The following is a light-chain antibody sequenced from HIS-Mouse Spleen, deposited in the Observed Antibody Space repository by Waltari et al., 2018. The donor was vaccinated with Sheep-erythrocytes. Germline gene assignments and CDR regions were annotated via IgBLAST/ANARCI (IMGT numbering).Light chain of an antibody. CDR3: CSYAGSYNHV. J-gene: IGLJ1*01. Sequence: SYELTQPPSVSVSPGQTASITCSGDKLGDKYACWYQQTPGQSPVLVIYQDSKRPPGIPERFSGSNSGNTATLTISGTQAMDEADYYCCSYAGSYNHVFATGTKVTVL. V-gene: IGLV3-1*01. CDR1: KLGDKY. CDR2: QDS.